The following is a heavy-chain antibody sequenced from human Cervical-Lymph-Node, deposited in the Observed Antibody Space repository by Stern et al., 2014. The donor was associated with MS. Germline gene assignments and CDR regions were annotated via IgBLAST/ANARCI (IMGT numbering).Heavy chain of an antibody. V-gene: IGHV1-69*01. CDR1: GDTFINFG. Sequence: VQLVQSGADVKKPGSSVKVSCTASGDTFINFGISWVRQAPGQGLEWMRGFSPLCGTTEYAQKFQGRVTISAYESATTVYMELSGLRSEDTAVYYCARDNDDNGMDVWGQGTTVTVTS. J-gene: IGHJ6*02. D-gene: IGHD1-1*01. CDR3: ARDNDDNGMDV. CDR2: FSPLCGTT.